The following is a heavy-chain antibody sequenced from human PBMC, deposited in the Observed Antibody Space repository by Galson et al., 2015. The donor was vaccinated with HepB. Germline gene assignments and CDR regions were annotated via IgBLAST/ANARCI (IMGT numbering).Heavy chain of an antibody. Sequence: SLRLSCAASDFAFNNYAMNWVRQAPGKGLEWVSGIIRSGDSTYYADSVKGRFTISRDNSKNTVFLQMDSLRVDDTAAYYCAKEGSGCLHQGPIGLPPGTLLQEHLWG. V-gene: IGHV3-23*01. CDR3: AKEGSGCLHQGPIGLPPGTLLQEHL. CDR1: DFAFNNYA. J-gene: IGHJ6*01. D-gene: IGHD6-19*01. CDR2: IIRSGDST.